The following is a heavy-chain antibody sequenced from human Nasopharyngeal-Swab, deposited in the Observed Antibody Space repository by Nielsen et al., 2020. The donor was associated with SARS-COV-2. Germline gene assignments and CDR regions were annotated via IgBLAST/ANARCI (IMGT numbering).Heavy chain of an antibody. Sequence: GESLKISCAASGFTFSSYSMNWVRQAPGKGLEWVSYISSSSSTIYYADSVKGRFTISRDNAKNSLYLLMNSLRAEDTAVYYCARETRGVNYYYYGLDVWGQGTTVTVSS. CDR1: GFTFSSYS. J-gene: IGHJ6*02. D-gene: IGHD2-21*01. CDR2: ISSSSSTI. CDR3: ARETRGVNYYYYGLDV. V-gene: IGHV3-48*01.